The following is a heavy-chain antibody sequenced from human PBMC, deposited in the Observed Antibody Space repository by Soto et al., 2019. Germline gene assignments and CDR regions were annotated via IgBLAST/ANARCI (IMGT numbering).Heavy chain of an antibody. CDR3: AKVSSSWYAGFFDL. CDR2: LSDSGGSI. Sequence: GGSLRLSCTASGFTFSSHAMTWVRQAPGKGLEWVSGLSDSGGSIYYADSVKGRFTIFRDNSMNTLYLQMNTLRAEDTAVYYCAKVSSSWYAGFFDLWGQGTLVTVSS. V-gene: IGHV3-23*01. D-gene: IGHD6-13*01. CDR1: GFTFSSHA. J-gene: IGHJ4*02.